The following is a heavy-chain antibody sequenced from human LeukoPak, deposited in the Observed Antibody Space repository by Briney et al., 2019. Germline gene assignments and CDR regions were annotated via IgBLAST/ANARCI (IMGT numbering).Heavy chain of an antibody. J-gene: IGHJ3*02. V-gene: IGHV4-59*08. Sequence: SETLSLTCTVSGGSISSYYWNWIRQPPGKGLEWIGYIYYSGSTNYNPSLKSRVTISVDTSKNQFSLKLSSVTAADTAVYYCARRYYYGSGSDAFDIWGQGTMVTVSS. CDR3: ARRYYYGSGSDAFDI. CDR2: IYYSGST. D-gene: IGHD3-10*01. CDR1: GGSISSYY.